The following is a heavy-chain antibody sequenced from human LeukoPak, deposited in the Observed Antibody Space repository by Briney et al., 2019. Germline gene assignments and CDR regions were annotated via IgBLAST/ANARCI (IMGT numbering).Heavy chain of an antibody. J-gene: IGHJ5*02. D-gene: IGHD4-23*01. CDR1: GGSISSSSYY. V-gene: IGHV4-39*01. CDR3: ARPTVVDNWFDP. CDR2: IYYSGST. Sequence: SETLSLTCTVSGGSISSSSYYWGWIRQPPGKGLEWIVSIYYSGSTYYNPSLKSRVTISVDTSKNQFSLKLSSVTAADTAVYYCARPTVVDNWFDPWGQGTLVTVSS.